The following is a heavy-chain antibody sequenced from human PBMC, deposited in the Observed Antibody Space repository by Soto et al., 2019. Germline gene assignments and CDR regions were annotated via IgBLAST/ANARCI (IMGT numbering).Heavy chain of an antibody. V-gene: IGHV4-59*08. CDR3: ARHSPYSRRAATSQSLFDN. CDR2: IFDSGGT. D-gene: IGHD6-13*01. J-gene: IGHJ4*02. CDR1: GGSITSYY. Sequence: QVQLQESGPGLVKPSETLSLTCTVSGGSITSYYWSWIRQPPGKGLEWIGYIFDSGGTCYNPSLKSRVTHSVDASKHQFSLKLTSVTATDTALYYCARHSPYSRRAATSQSLFDNWGQGTLVTVSS.